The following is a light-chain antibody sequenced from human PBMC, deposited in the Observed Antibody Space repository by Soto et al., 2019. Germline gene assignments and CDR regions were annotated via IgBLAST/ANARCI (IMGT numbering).Light chain of an antibody. Sequence: QAVVTQPPSASGTPGQRVTISCSGSSSNIETNTVDWYQHLPGTAPKVLIFNNNQRPSGVPDRFFGSKSGTSASLAISGLQSEDEADYYCAVWDDSLSGMVFGGGTKLTVL. J-gene: IGLJ2*01. CDR3: AVWDDSLSGMV. V-gene: IGLV1-44*01. CDR2: NNN. CDR1: SSNIETNT.